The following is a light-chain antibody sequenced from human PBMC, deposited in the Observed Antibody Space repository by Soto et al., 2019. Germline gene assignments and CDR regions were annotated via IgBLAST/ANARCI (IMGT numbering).Light chain of an antibody. CDR3: QQLHSYTIT. CDR1: QDMNTY. J-gene: IGKJ5*01. Sequence: MQWTQSPPFMSASVGDRVTISCRASQDMNTYIAWYQQKPCKATKLLIYGASTLQSGVPSRFRGSESGAVFTLPISSLQPEDYYCQQLHSYTITFCQGTRLEIK. CDR2: GAS. V-gene: IGKV1-9*01.